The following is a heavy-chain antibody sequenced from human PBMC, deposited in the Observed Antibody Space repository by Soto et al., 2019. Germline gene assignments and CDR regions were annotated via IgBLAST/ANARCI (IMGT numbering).Heavy chain of an antibody. Sequence: VESLKISFMGSVYSFTNFWIGWVRQMPGKGLEWMWIIYPSDSDTRYSPSFQGQVTISADKSSRTAYLQWSSLKASDSAMYYCARLPQDYYYHGMDVWGQGTKVNVSS. CDR1: VYSFTNFW. J-gene: IGHJ6*02. CDR3: ARLPQDYYYHGMDV. V-gene: IGHV5-51*01. CDR2: IYPSDSDT.